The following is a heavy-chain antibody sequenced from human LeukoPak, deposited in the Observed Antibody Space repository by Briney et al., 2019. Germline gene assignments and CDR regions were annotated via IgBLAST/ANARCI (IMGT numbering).Heavy chain of an antibody. J-gene: IGHJ4*02. D-gene: IGHD1-1*01. CDR1: GFTFSSFV. Sequence: GGSLRLSCGAPGFTFSSFVMSWVRQTPGKGLEWVATITAGGSNTYYADSVKGRFTISRDNSKNTLHLQMNSLRAEDTAVYYCATRGTSATKYFADWGQGTLVSVSS. CDR3: ATRGTSATKYFAD. V-gene: IGHV3-23*01. CDR2: ITAGGSNT.